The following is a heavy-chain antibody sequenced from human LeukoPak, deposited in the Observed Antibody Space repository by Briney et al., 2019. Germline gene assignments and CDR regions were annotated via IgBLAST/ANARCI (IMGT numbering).Heavy chain of an antibody. D-gene: IGHD6-13*01. V-gene: IGHV1-46*01. J-gene: IGHJ3*02. CDR2: INPSGGST. CDR1: GYTFTSYY. CDR3: ARLGGRMAAAGRAFDI. Sequence: ASVKVSCKASGYTFTSYYMHWVRQAPGQGLEWMGIINPSGGSTSYAQKFQGRVTMTRDTSTSTVYMELSSLRSEDTAVYYCARLGGRMAAAGRAFDIWGQGTMVTVSS.